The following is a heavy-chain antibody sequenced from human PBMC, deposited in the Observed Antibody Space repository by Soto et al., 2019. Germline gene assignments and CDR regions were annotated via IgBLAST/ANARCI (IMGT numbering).Heavy chain of an antibody. J-gene: IGHJ4*02. V-gene: IGHV3-30-3*01. D-gene: IGHD3-22*01. CDR1: GFTFSSYA. CDR3: ARAGSYDSSGYGAY. CDR2: ISYDGSNK. Sequence: QVQLVESGGGVVQPGRSLRLSCAASGFTFSSYAMHWVRQAPGKGLEWVAVISYDGSNKYYADSVKGQFTISRDNSKNTLYLQMNSLRAEDTAVYYCARAGSYDSSGYGAYWGQGTLVTVSS.